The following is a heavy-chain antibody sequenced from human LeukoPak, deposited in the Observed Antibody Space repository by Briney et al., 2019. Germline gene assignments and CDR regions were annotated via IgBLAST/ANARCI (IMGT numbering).Heavy chain of an antibody. CDR1: GFTFTGYY. CDR2: IHPNSGGT. V-gene: IGHV1-2*02. Sequence: ASVKVSCKASGFTFTGYYIHWVRQAPGQGLEWMGWIHPNSGGTNYAQTFQGRVTMTRDTSISTAYMELSRLRSDDTAVYYCARFKSTGWLKYPFDYWGQGTLVTVSS. CDR3: ARFKSTGWLKYPFDY. D-gene: IGHD1-1*01. J-gene: IGHJ4*02.